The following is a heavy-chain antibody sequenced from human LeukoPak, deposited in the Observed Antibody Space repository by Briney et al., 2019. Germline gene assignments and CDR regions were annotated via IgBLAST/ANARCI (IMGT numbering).Heavy chain of an antibody. CDR2: INPNSGGS. D-gene: IGHD6-19*01. CDR1: GYTFTGYY. CDR3: ATRVVAGIPYYFDY. V-gene: IGHV1-2*02. J-gene: IGHJ4*02. Sequence: GASVKVSCKTSGYTFTGYYMHWARQAPGQGLEWIGWINPNSGGSNYAQKFQGRVTMTRDTSISTAYMELSSLRSDDTAVYYCATRVVAGIPYYFDYWGQGTLVTVSS.